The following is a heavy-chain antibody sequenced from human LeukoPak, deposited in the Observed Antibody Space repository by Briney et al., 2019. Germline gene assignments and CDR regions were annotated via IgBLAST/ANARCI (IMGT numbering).Heavy chain of an antibody. D-gene: IGHD3-10*01. CDR1: GFIFGSYG. J-gene: IGHJ4*02. V-gene: IGHV3-33*01. CDR3: ARDLLWFGELKEPPYYFDY. Sequence: GGSLRLSCVGSGFIFGSYGMHWVRQAPGKGLEWVGIIWYDGSEKYYADSVKGRFTISRDSSKNTVYLQMNSLRAEDTAVYYCARDLLWFGELKEPPYYFDYWGQGTLVAVSS. CDR2: IWYDGSEK.